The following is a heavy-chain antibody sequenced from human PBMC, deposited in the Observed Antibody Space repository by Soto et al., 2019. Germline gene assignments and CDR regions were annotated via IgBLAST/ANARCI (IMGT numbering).Heavy chain of an antibody. J-gene: IGHJ4*02. V-gene: IGHV3-23*01. CDR1: GFTFSSYA. D-gene: IGHD3-16*01. Sequence: GSLRLSCAASGFTFSSYAMSWVRQAPGKGLEWVSAISGSGGSTYYADSVKGRFTISRDNSKNTLYLQMNSLRAEDTAVYYCAKDLGGTTWLDYWGQGALVTVSS. CDR2: ISGSGGST. CDR3: AKDLGGTTWLDY.